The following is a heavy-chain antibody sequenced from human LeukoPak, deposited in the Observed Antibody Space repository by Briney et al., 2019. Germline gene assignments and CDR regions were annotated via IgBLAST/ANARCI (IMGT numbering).Heavy chain of an antibody. J-gene: IGHJ4*02. D-gene: IGHD4-17*01. V-gene: IGHV1-69*10. CDR3: ARAGFYGDSFDY. Sequence: SVKVSCKASGGTFSSYAISWVRQAPGQGLEWMGGIIPILGIANYAQKFQGRVTITADKSTSTAYMELSSLRSEDTAVYYCARAGFYGDSFDYWGQGTLVTVSS. CDR2: IIPILGIA. CDR1: GGTFSSYA.